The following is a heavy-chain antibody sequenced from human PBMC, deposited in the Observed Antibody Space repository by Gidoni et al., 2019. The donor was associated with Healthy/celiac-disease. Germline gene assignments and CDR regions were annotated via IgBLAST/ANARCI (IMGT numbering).Heavy chain of an antibody. CDR2: INAGNGNT. Sequence: ASVKVSCKASGYTFTSYAMHWVRQAPGQGLEWMGWINAGNGNTKYSQKFQGRVTITRDTSASTAYMELSSLRSEDTAVYYCAREGGIAVADPYFDYWGQGTLVTVSS. V-gene: IGHV1-3*01. CDR1: GYTFTSYA. J-gene: IGHJ4*02. CDR3: AREGGIAVADPYFDY. D-gene: IGHD6-19*01.